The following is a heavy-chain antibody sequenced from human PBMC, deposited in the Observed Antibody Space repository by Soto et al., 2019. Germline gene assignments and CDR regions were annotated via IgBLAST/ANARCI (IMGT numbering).Heavy chain of an antibody. CDR3: ARVKGSGYHNWFDP. CDR1: GYTFTSYG. Sequence: GALVKVSCKASGYTFTSYGISWVRQAPGQGLEWMGWISAYNGNTNYAQKLQGRVTMTTDTSTSTAYMELRSLRSDDTAVYYCARVKGSGYHNWFDPWGQGTLVTVSS. CDR2: ISAYNGNT. V-gene: IGHV1-18*01. J-gene: IGHJ5*02. D-gene: IGHD3-22*01.